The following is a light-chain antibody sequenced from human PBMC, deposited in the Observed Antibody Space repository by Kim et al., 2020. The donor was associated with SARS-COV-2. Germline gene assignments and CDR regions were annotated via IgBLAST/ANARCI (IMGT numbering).Light chain of an antibody. J-gene: IGKJ1*01. CDR3: QQTDSFPWT. Sequence: ASVGDRVTITCRASQGISDWLAWYQQKPGKAPKLLIYEASSLQSGVPSRFSGGGYGTDFTLTISSLQPEDFATYYCQQTDSFPWTFGQGTKVEIK. CDR1: QGISDW. V-gene: IGKV1-12*01. CDR2: EAS.